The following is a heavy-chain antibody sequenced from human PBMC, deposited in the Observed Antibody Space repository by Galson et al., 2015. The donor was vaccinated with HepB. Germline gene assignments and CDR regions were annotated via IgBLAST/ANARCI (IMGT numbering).Heavy chain of an antibody. CDR2: ISYDGSQK. V-gene: IGHV3-30*09. CDR3: STGRPPSTLGSSAGDFES. J-gene: IGHJ4*02. CDR1: GFSFTGSA. Sequence: SLRLSCAASGFSFTGSAIHWVRQAPGKGLEWVACISYDGSQKFYAESVRGRFAVSRDNSKKTLYLQMNSLRIDDTALYFCSTGRPPSTLGSSAGDFESWGQGTLVTVSS. D-gene: IGHD3-22*01.